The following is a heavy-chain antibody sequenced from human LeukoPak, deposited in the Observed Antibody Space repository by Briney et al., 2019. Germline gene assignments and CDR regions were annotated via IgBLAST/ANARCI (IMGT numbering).Heavy chain of an antibody. J-gene: IGHJ4*02. Sequence: GGSLRLSCEVSGFTFSIYSINWVRQAPGKGLEWIPSFTGTGNYIRYADSVKGRFTISGDNAKNSVYLQMNSLRAEDTAMYFCARDVGLGKGGFDYWGQGALVTVSS. CDR2: FTGTGNYI. V-gene: IGHV3-21*01. CDR1: GFTFSIYS. D-gene: IGHD1-26*01. CDR3: ARDVGLGKGGFDY.